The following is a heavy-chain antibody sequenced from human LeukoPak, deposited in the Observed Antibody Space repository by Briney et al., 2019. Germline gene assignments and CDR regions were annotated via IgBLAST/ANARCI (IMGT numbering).Heavy chain of an antibody. CDR3: ARTRQDYDILTGYYTKSGSNY. CDR2: ISSSGSTI. J-gene: IGHJ4*02. CDR1: GFTFSNAW. D-gene: IGHD3-9*01. V-gene: IGHV3-48*04. Sequence: GGSLRLSCAASGFTFSNAWMTWVRQAPGKGLEWVSYISSSGSTIYYADSVKGRFTISRDNAKNSLCLQMNSLRAEDTAVYYCARTRQDYDILTGYYTKSGSNYWGQGTLVTVSS.